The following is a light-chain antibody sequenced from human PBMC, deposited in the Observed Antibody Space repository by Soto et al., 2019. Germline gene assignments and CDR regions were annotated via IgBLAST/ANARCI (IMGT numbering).Light chain of an antibody. CDR1: QSVSSAF. CDR3: QQYGDSPPA. J-gene: IGKJ4*01. CDR2: AAA. V-gene: IGKV3-20*01. Sequence: IVLTQSPGTLSLSPGERATLSCRASQSVSSAFFAWYQQKPGQPLRLLIYAAASRATGIPDRFSGSGSATDFTLTISRLEPEEFGVYYCQQYGDSPPAFGRGTKVEIK.